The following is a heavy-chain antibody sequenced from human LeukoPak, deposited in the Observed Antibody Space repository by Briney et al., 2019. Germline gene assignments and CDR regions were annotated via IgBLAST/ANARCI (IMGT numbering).Heavy chain of an antibody. V-gene: IGHV1-2*02. Sequence: ASVKVSCKASGYTFTGYYMHWVRQAPGQGLEWMGWINPNSGGTNYAQKFQGRVTMTRDTSISTAYMELSRLRPYETAVYYCARAWYDSSSPLDYWGQGTLVTVSS. J-gene: IGHJ4*02. CDR2: INPNSGGT. CDR3: ARAWYDSSSPLDY. D-gene: IGHD6-13*01. CDR1: GYTFTGYY.